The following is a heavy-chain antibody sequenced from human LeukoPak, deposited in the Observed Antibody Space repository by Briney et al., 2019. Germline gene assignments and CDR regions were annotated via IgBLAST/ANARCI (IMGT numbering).Heavy chain of an antibody. Sequence: PGGSLRLSCAASGFTFDDYAMHWVRQAPGKGLEWVSGISWNSGSIGYADSVKGRFTISRDNAKNSLYLQMNSLRAEDTAVYYCAKGSGGSGSRPNWGQGTLVTVSS. CDR2: ISWNSGSI. D-gene: IGHD3-10*01. J-gene: IGHJ4*02. V-gene: IGHV3-9*01. CDR1: GFTFDDYA. CDR3: AKGSGGSGSRPN.